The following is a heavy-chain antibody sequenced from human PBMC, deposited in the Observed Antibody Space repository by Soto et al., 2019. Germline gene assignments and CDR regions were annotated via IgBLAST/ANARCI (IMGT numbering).Heavy chain of an antibody. CDR2: MNPNNGNT. D-gene: IGHD3-22*01. CDR3: ARGGLPTYYYDSSGYYYDSRNWFDP. CDR1: GYTCTIYE. J-gene: IGHJ5*02. Sequence: SVKVSCKASGYTCTIYEINCVARSTLRWREGMGWMNPNNGNTGYAQKFQGRVTMSRNTSIRTAYMELSSLRSEDTAVYYCARGGLPTYYYDSSGYYYDSRNWFDPWGQGTLVTVSS. V-gene: IGHV1-8*01.